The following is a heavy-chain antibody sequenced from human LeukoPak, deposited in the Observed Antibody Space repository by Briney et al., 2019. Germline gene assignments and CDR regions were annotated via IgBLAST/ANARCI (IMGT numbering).Heavy chain of an antibody. V-gene: IGHV4-39*07. CDR3: ARVFDS. CDR1: GGSVSTSDYY. Sequence: SETLSLTCTVSGGSVSTSDYYWGWIRQSSVKGLEWIGDVFYTGKTNYNPSLRGRATISIDTSKNQFSLKLTYVTAADSAVYYCARVFDSWGQGTLVTVSS. CDR2: VFYTGKT. J-gene: IGHJ4*02.